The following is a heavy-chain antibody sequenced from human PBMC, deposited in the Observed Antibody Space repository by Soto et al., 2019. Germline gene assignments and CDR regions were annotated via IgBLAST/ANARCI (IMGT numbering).Heavy chain of an antibody. Sequence: QITLEESGPTPVKPTQTLTLTCTFSGFSLNTGKKGVGWIRQPPGKALEWLAVIYWDDDKRYSPSLXSXLTXXXXXXXXXXXXXXXXXXXXXXXTYYCAHTDQSEAEFFFDVWGQGTTVTVXS. D-gene: IGHD4-17*01. CDR2: IYWDDDK. J-gene: IGHJ3*01. CDR1: GFSLNTGKKG. V-gene: IGHV2-5*02. CDR3: AHTDQSEAEFFFDV.